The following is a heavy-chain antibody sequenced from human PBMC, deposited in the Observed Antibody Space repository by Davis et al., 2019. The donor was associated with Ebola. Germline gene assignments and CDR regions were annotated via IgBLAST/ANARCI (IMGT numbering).Heavy chain of an antibody. CDR1: GFTFSNYA. J-gene: IGHJ6*02. Sequence: GESLKISCAASGFTFSNYAMHWVRLAPGKGLEWVAVMSYDGSDKDYADSVKGRFTISRDNFKNTLYLQMNSLRTEDTAVYYCARPPTIAAHKYYYGMDAWGQGTTVTDSS. CDR2: MSYDGSDK. D-gene: IGHD6-25*01. CDR3: ARPPTIAAHKYYYGMDA. V-gene: IGHV3-30*04.